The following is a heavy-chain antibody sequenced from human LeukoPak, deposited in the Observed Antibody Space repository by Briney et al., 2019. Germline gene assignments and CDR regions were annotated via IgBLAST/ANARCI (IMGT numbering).Heavy chain of an antibody. CDR2: IIPIFGTA. D-gene: IGHD2-2*01. CDR3: ARAIEDELLDIVVVPAAPPTLYYFDY. CDR1: GGTFSSYA. J-gene: IGHJ4*02. Sequence: SVKVSCKASGGTFSSYAISWVRQAPGQGLEWMGGIIPIFGTANYAQKFQGRVTITADESTSTAYMELSSLRSEDTAVYYCARAIEDELLDIVVVPAAPPTLYYFDYWGQGTLVTVSS. V-gene: IGHV1-69*13.